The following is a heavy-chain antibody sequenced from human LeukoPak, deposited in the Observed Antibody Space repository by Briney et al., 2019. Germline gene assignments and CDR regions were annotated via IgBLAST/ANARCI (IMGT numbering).Heavy chain of an antibody. Sequence: SGGSLRLSCAVSGFTFSSYSMNWVRQAPGKGLEWVSAIYADGYTRDAASVKGRFSISRHNSKNTVYLQMDNLRPEDTAVYYCARDRRGEKDFDVWGPGTMVTVSS. CDR1: GFTFSSYS. CDR3: ARDRRGEKDFDV. J-gene: IGHJ3*01. V-gene: IGHV3-53*04. CDR2: IYADGYT.